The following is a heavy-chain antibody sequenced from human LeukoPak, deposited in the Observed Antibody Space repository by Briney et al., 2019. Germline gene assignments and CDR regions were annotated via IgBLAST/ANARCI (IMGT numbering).Heavy chain of an antibody. CDR3: AKDLDIVATITGN. D-gene: IGHD5-12*01. CDR2: VSGSGGST. J-gene: IGHJ4*02. Sequence: GGSLRLSCAASRFTFSSYAMSWVRQAPGKGLEWVSGVSGSGGSTYYADSVKGRFTISRDNSKNTLYLQMNSLRAEDTAVYYCAKDLDIVATITGNWGQGTLVTVSS. CDR1: RFTFSSYA. V-gene: IGHV3-23*01.